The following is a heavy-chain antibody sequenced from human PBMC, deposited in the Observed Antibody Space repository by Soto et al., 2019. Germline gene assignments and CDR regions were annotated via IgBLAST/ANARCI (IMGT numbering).Heavy chain of an antibody. Sequence: DVQLVESGGGLVQPGGSLRLSCAASGFTVSSVHLVWVRQAPGKGLEWVSVTYSGGTTYYADSVKGRFTISRDNSKNTLYLQMTGLRADDTAVYYCARDGGYCSGGSCYSGVPWFDPWGQGTLVTVS. D-gene: IGHD2-15*01. J-gene: IGHJ5*02. CDR2: TYSGGTT. CDR3: ARDGGYCSGGSCYSGVPWFDP. CDR1: GFTVSSVH. V-gene: IGHV3-66*01.